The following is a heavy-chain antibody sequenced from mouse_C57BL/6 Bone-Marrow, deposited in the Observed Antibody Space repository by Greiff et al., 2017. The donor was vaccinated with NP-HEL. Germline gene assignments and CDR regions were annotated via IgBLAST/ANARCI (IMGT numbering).Heavy chain of an antibody. J-gene: IGHJ3*01. CDR2: IYPGSGST. CDR1: GYTFTSYW. Sequence: QVQLQQSGAELVKPGASVKMSCKASGYTFTSYWITWVKQRPGQGLEWIGDIYPGSGSTNYNEKFKSKATLTVDTSSSTAYMQLSSLTSEDSAVYYCAREGNYVTWFAYWGQGTLVTVSA. V-gene: IGHV1-55*01. CDR3: AREGNYVTWFAY. D-gene: IGHD2-1*01.